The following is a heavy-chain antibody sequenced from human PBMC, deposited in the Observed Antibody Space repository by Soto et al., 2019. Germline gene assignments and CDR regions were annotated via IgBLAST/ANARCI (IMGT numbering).Heavy chain of an antibody. J-gene: IGHJ6*02. CDR3: ARELYSCMDV. CDR1: GFTFSAYA. CDR2: ISYDGKNN. Sequence: GGSLRLSCAASGFTFSAYAMHWVRQAPGKGLDWVAVISYDGKNNYYADSVKGRFAISRDNSKSMLYLQMNSLRGGDSAVYYCARELYSCMDVWRQGTTVTVSS. V-gene: IGHV3-30*09.